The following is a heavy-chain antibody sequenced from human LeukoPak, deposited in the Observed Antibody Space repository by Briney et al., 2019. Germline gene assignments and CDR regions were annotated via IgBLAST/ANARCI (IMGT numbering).Heavy chain of an antibody. Sequence: ASVKVSCKASGYTFTDHYMHWVRQAPGQGLEWMGIINPSGGSTSYAQKFQGRVTMTRDMSTSTVYMELSSLRSEDTAVYYCARGGGQWLRNFPFDYWGQGTLVTVSS. CDR2: INPSGGST. V-gene: IGHV1-46*01. J-gene: IGHJ4*02. D-gene: IGHD6-19*01. CDR3: ARGGGQWLRNFPFDY. CDR1: GYTFTDHY.